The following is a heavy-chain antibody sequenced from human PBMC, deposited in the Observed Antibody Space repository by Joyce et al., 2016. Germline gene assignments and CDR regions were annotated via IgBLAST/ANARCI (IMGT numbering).Heavy chain of an antibody. Sequence: QVQLVESGGGVVQPGRSLRLSCAASGFPFNSYGMHWVHQAPGKGLGGVAVIWYDGSNKYYADSVKGRFTISRDNSKNTLYLQMNSLRAEDTAVYYCARAYSTTWNGKYYFDYWGRGTLVTVSS. V-gene: IGHV3-33*01. CDR3: ARAYSTTWNGKYYFDY. D-gene: IGHD6-13*01. CDR1: GFPFNSYG. J-gene: IGHJ4*02. CDR2: IWYDGSNK.